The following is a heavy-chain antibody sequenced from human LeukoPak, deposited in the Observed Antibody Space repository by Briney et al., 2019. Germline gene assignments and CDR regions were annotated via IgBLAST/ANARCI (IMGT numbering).Heavy chain of an antibody. CDR1: GGSISSSSYS. Sequence: PSETLSLTCTVSGGSISSSSYSWSWIRQPPGKGLEWIGEINHSGSTNYNPSLKSRVTISVDTSKNQFSLKLSSVTAADTAVYYCARKPSFWSGYSLDYWGQGTLVTVSS. J-gene: IGHJ4*02. V-gene: IGHV4-39*07. CDR3: ARKPSFWSGYSLDY. CDR2: INHSGST. D-gene: IGHD3-3*01.